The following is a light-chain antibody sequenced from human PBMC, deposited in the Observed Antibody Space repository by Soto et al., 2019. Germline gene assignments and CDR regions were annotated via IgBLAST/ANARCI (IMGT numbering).Light chain of an antibody. Sequence: QSALTQPASVSGSPGQSITISCTGSSSDVGAYNFVSWYQQHPGQGPKLMIFEVSNRPSGVPDRFSGSKSGNTASLTVSGLQAEDEADYYCSSYAGSSNVFGTGTKGTVL. CDR1: SSDVGAYNF. V-gene: IGLV2-14*01. J-gene: IGLJ1*01. CDR2: EVS. CDR3: SSYAGSSNV.